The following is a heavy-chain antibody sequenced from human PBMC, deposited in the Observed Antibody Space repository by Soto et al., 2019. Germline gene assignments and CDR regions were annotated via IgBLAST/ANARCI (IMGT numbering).Heavy chain of an antibody. J-gene: IGHJ5*02. CDR2: ISSSSSYI. CDR3: ARVGEDCGGGSCYSPGWFDP. Sequence: GGSLRLSCAASGFTFSSYSMNWVRQAPGKGLEWVSSISSSSSYIYYADSVKGRFTISRDNAKNSLYLQMNSLRAEDTAVYYCARVGEDCGGGSCYSPGWFDPWGQGTLVTVSS. CDR1: GFTFSSYS. D-gene: IGHD2-15*01. V-gene: IGHV3-21*01.